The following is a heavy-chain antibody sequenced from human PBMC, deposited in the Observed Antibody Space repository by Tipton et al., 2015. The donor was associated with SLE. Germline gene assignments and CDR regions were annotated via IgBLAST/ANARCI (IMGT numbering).Heavy chain of an antibody. Sequence: TLSLTCTVSGGSISSGSYYWSWIRQPAGKGLEWIGHIYATGITNYNPSIKSRFTISVDTSKNQFSLKLSSVTAADTAVYYCARDKNGDFYDYWGQGTLVTVSS. CDR1: GGSISSGSYY. D-gene: IGHD4-17*01. CDR3: ARDKNGDFYDY. CDR2: IYATGIT. J-gene: IGHJ4*02. V-gene: IGHV4-61*09.